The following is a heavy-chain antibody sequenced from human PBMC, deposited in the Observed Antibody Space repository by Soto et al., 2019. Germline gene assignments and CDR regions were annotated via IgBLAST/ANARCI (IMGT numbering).Heavy chain of an antibody. CDR2: IIPIFGTA. Sequence: QVQLVQSGAEVKKPGSSVKVSCKASGGTFSSYAISWVRQAPGQGLEWMGGIIPIFGTANYAQKIQGRVTITADESTSTAYMELSSLRSEDTAVYYCAGGNYDFWSGTYYYYGMDVWGQGTTVTVSS. CDR3: AGGNYDFWSGTYYYYGMDV. CDR1: GGTFSSYA. D-gene: IGHD3-3*01. J-gene: IGHJ6*02. V-gene: IGHV1-69*12.